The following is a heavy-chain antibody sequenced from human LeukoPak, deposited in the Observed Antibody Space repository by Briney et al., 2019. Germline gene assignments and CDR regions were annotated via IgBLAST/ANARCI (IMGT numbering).Heavy chain of an antibody. V-gene: IGHV3-30*18. Sequence: GGSLRLSCAASGFTFSSYGMHWVRQAPGKGLEWVAVISYDGSNKYYADSVKGRFTISRDNSKNTLYLQMNSLRAEDTAVYYCAKYYSYGSSDYWGQGTLVTVSS. CDR3: AKYYSYGSSDY. CDR1: GFTFSSYG. CDR2: ISYDGSNK. D-gene: IGHD5-18*01. J-gene: IGHJ4*02.